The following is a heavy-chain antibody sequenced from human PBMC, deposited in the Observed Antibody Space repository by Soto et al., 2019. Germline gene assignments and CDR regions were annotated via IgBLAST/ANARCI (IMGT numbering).Heavy chain of an antibody. CDR3: ARDIRGGGAFDA. J-gene: IGHJ3*01. V-gene: IGHV1-3*04. Sequence: QVQLVQSGAEVKKPGASVKVSCTASGYIFTDYTIHWVRQAPGQRLEWMGWVNTGNGKAKSSEKFQGGVTITRDTSATTAYMELSNLRSDDTAYYYCARDIRGGGAFDAWGQGTMVTVSS. CDR2: VNTGNGKA. CDR1: GYIFTDYT. D-gene: IGHD3-3*02.